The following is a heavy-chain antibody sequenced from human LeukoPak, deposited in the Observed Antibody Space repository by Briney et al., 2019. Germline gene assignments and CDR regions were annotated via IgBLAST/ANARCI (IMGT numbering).Heavy chain of an antibody. V-gene: IGHV3-48*01. Sequence: GGSLRLACAASGFSFSRYSMHWVRQAPGKGLEWISYISGSSSTIYYADSVKGRFTISRDNAKTSLILQMNSLRAEDTAVYYCAKGDKVMAPFDYWGQGTLVIVSS. CDR1: GFSFSRYS. CDR3: AKGDKVMAPFDY. CDR2: ISGSSSTI. J-gene: IGHJ4*02. D-gene: IGHD5-18*01.